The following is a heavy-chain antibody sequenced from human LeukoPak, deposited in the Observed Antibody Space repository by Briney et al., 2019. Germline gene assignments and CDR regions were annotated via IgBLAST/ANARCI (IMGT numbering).Heavy chain of an antibody. D-gene: IGHD6-13*01. V-gene: IGHV1-18*01. CDR1: GYTYTTDG. Sequence: ASVKVSCKASGYTYTTDGISWVRQAPGQGLEWMGWIDTYSGKTNYAQNFQGRVTMTSDTSTSTAYMELRSLRSDDTAVYYCARDRGIAEADSFDPWGQGTLVTVSS. CDR2: IDTYSGKT. CDR3: ARDRGIAEADSFDP. J-gene: IGHJ5*02.